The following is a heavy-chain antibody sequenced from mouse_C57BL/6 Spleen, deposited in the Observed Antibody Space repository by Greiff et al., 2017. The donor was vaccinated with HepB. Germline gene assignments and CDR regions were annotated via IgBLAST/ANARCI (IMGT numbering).Heavy chain of an antibody. J-gene: IGHJ2*01. Sequence: QVQLQQSGAELVRPGSSVKLSCKASGYTFTSYWMDWVKQRPGQGLEWIGNIYPSDSETHYNQKFKDKATLTVDKSSSTAYMQLSSLTSEDSAVYYCARPLGGQGYWGQGTTLTVSS. CDR3: ARPLGGQGY. CDR2: IYPSDSET. D-gene: IGHD3-3*01. V-gene: IGHV1-61*01. CDR1: GYTFTSYW.